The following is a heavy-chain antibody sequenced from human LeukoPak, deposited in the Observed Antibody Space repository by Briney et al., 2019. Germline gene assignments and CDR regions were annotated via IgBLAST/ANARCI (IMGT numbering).Heavy chain of an antibody. Sequence: GGSLRLSCAASGFTFDDYAMHWVRQAPGKGLEWVSGISWNSGSIGYADSVKGRFTISRDNAKNPLYLQMNSLRAEDTALYYCAKDIGSSGWADAFDIWGQGTMVTVSS. CDR1: GFTFDDYA. CDR3: AKDIGSSGWADAFDI. D-gene: IGHD6-19*01. V-gene: IGHV3-9*01. J-gene: IGHJ3*02. CDR2: ISWNSGSI.